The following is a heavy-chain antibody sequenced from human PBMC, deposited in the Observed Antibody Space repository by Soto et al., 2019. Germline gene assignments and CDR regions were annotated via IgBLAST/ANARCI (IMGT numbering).Heavy chain of an antibody. CDR1: GGTFRSYA. CDR3: ARELLGSSWPKYFQH. D-gene: IGHD6-13*01. Sequence: APVKVSCKPSGGTFRSYAISWVRQAPRQGLEWMGGSIPIFGTANYAQTFQGRVTITADESTSTAYMELSSLRSEDTDVYYCARELLGSSWPKYFQHWGQGTLVTVSS. V-gene: IGHV1-69*13. CDR2: SIPIFGTA. J-gene: IGHJ1*01.